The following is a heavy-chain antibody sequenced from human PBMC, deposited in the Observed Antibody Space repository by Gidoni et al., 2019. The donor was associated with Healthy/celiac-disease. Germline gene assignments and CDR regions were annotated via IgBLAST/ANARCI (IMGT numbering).Heavy chain of an antibody. V-gene: IGHV3-30-3*01. CDR2: ISYDGSNK. D-gene: IGHD3-9*01. Sequence: QVQLVESGGGVVQPGRSLRLSCAASGFTFRSYAMHWVRQAPGKGLEWVAVISYDGSNKYYADSVKGRFTISRDNSKNTLYLQMNSLRAEDTAVYYCARASYDILTGYYTDLDYWGQGTLVTVSS. CDR3: ARASYDILTGYYTDLDY. J-gene: IGHJ4*02. CDR1: GFTFRSYA.